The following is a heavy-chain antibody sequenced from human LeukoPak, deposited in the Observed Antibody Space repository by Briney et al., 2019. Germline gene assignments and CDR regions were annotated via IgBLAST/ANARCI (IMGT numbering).Heavy chain of an antibody. Sequence: SETLSLTCTVSGDSDDSIKSSSYYWAWIRLPPGKGLEWVGNIYYDGSTYYNPSLRGRVTISVDTSKSQFSVKLNSVTAADTAMYYCGRRGHLHRPFWGQGTLVTVSS. CDR3: GRRGHLHRPF. J-gene: IGHJ4*02. D-gene: IGHD3/OR15-3a*01. CDR1: GDSDDSIKSSSYY. V-gene: IGHV4-39*01. CDR2: IYYDGST.